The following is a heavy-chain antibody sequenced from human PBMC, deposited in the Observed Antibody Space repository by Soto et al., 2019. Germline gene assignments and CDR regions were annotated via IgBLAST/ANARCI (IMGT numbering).Heavy chain of an antibody. CDR2: MYHSGST. J-gene: IGHJ4*02. D-gene: IGHD5-18*01. CDR3: ARFPRGYSYGHFDY. CDR1: RDSISCGGXS. Sequence: SVPLSHTWAVCRDSISCGGXSCRWIRQPPGKGLEWIGYMYHSGSTYYNPSLKSRVTISIDRSKNQFSLKLSSVTAADTAVYYCARFPRGYSYGHFDYWGQGTLVTVSS. V-gene: IGHV4-30-2*02.